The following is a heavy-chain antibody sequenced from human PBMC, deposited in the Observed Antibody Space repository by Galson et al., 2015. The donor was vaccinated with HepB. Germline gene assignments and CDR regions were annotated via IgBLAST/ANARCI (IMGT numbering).Heavy chain of an antibody. J-gene: IGHJ4*02. Sequence: SLRLSCAASGFTFSSYWMSWVRQAPGKGLEWVANIKQDGSEKYYVDSVKGRFTISRDNAKNSLYLQMNSLRAEDTAVYYCARDGSYSGSYGGKYWGQGTLVTVSS. CDR3: ARDGSYSGSYGGKY. CDR1: GFTFSSYW. D-gene: IGHD1-26*01. V-gene: IGHV3-7*03. CDR2: IKQDGSEK.